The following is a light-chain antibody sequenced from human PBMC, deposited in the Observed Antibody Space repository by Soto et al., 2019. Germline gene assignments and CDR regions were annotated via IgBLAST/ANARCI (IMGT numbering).Light chain of an antibody. Sequence: DIVMTQSPDSLAVSLGERATIKCKSSQNVLYSPNNMHHLAWHQHQPGQPPKLLIYGASTRESGVPDRFSGSGSGTDFTLTISSLQAEDVAVYYCQQYHSTPYTFGQGTKLEIK. V-gene: IGKV4-1*01. CDR1: QNVLYSPNNMHH. CDR3: QQYHSTPYT. CDR2: GAS. J-gene: IGKJ2*01.